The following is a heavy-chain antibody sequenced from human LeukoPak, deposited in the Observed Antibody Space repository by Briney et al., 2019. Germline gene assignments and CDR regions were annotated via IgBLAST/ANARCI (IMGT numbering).Heavy chain of an antibody. D-gene: IGHD2-21*02. CDR2: ILGGGTT. J-gene: IGHJ4*02. CDR3: TREAVTANGYFDY. CDR1: GFTVSSNH. Sequence: PGVSLRLSCAASGFTVSSNHMTWVRQAPGKGLEWVSLILGGGTTYYADSVKGRFTISRDNSENTLYLQMNSLKTEDTAVYYCTREAVTANGYFDYWGQGTLVTVS. V-gene: IGHV3-66*01.